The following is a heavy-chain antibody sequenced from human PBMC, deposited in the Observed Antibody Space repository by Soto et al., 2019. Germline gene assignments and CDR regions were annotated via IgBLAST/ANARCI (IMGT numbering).Heavy chain of an antibody. CDR1: GFTFSSYA. CDR3: AKSRGSGSYFNPSDAFDF. V-gene: IGHV3-23*01. CDR2: ISGSGGGT. D-gene: IGHD3-10*01. J-gene: IGHJ3*01. Sequence: EVQLLDSGGGLVQPGGSLRLSCAASGFTFSSYAMSWVRQAPGKGLEWVSSISGSGGGTYYADSVKGRFTISRDNSKNTLSLQTNSLRAEDTAAYYCAKSRGSGSYFNPSDAFDFWGQGTMVTVSS.